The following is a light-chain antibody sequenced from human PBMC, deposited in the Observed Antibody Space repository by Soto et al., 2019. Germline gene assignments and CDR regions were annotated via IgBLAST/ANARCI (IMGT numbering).Light chain of an antibody. CDR1: QCVGSR. CDR3: HHYQTWPLA. CDR2: DAY. Sequence: EIVMTQSPATLSLSPGERVTLSCRASQCVGSRLDWYRQQPGQAPRLLIYDAYLRAAGIPARFSGSGSGTEFTLTISSLQSEDFALYYCHHYQTWPLAFGRGTKVEIK. V-gene: IGKV3-15*01. J-gene: IGKJ4*01.